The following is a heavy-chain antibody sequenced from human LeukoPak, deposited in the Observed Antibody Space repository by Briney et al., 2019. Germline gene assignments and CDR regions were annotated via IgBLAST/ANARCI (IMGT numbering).Heavy chain of an antibody. CDR1: GFTFSVSA. CDR3: TRVDYGLDY. J-gene: IGHJ4*02. CDR2: IRTKTNNYAK. D-gene: IGHD4-17*01. Sequence: GGSLRLSCAASGFTFSVSAIHWVRHAPGKGLEWVGRIRTKTNNYAKNYAASVKGRFTVSRDDSRNTAYLQMESLKTEDSAVYFCTRVDYGLDYWGQGTLVTVSS. V-gene: IGHV3-73*01.